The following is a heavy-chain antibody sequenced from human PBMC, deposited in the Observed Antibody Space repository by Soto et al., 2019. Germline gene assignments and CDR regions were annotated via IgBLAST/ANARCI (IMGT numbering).Heavy chain of an antibody. CDR1: GGSISSGGYF. V-gene: IGHV4-31*03. CDR2: ISYSGST. CDR3: ARGSTTDYYGSGSYYSGADY. Sequence: QVQLQESGPGLVKPSQTLSLTCTVSGGSISSGGYFWSWIRQHPGKGLEWIGYISYSGSTYYNPCLMSRVTISLDTSKNRSSLKLSSVPAADTAVYYCARGSTTDYYGSGSYYSGADYWGQGTLVTVSS. D-gene: IGHD3-10*01. J-gene: IGHJ4*02.